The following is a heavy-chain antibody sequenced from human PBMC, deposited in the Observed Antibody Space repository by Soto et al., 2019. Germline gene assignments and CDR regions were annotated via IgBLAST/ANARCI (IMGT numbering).Heavy chain of an antibody. J-gene: IGHJ4*02. CDR3: KTAHGGKGWCLDD. Sequence: EVQLVESGGGLVKPGGSLRLSCAASGFPFNNAWMHWVRQAPGRGLEWVGRIKSKSAGGTTDYGAPVEGRFTISRDDSKNTIYLQMNSLKADDTAVYYCKTAHGGKGWCLDDWGQGSLVIVSS. CDR1: GFPFNNAW. D-gene: IGHD2-21*01. V-gene: IGHV3-15*07. CDR2: IKSKSAGGTT.